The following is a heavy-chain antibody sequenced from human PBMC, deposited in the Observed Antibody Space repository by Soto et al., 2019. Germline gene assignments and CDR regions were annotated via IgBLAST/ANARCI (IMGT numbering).Heavy chain of an antibody. Sequence: EVQLLESGGGLVQPGGSLRLSCAASGFTLSDHYMDWVRQAPGKGLEWVGRIRNKANSYTTEYAASVKGSFTVSSDDSMNSLFLQMNSLKPEDSAVYYCVRTAHYGSGTWNFDSWGQGTLVTVFS. CDR2: IRNKANSYTT. D-gene: IGHD3-10*01. J-gene: IGHJ4*02. CDR3: VRTAHYGSGTWNFDS. CDR1: GFTLSDHY. V-gene: IGHV3-72*01.